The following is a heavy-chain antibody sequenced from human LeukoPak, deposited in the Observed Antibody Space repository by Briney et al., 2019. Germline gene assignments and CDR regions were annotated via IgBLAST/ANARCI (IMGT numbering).Heavy chain of an antibody. D-gene: IGHD2-2*01. CDR3: AIGGDSTTSCYRCFNY. V-gene: IGHV5-51*01. J-gene: IGHJ4*02. CDR2: IFPDDSDT. Sequence: GESLKISCKGSGYRFINYWIGWVRQMPGKGLEWMGIIFPDDSDTRYSPSFQGQVTISADKSISTAYLQWSSLKASDTAMYYCAIGGDSTTSCYRCFNYWDQGTLVTVSS. CDR1: GYRFINYW.